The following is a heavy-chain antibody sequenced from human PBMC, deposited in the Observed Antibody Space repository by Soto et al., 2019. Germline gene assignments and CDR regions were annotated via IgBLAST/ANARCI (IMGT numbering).Heavy chain of an antibody. Sequence: QVQLVESGGGVVQPGRSLRLSCAASGFTFSSYGMHWVRQAPGKGLAWVAVISYDGSNKYYADSVKGRFTISRDNSKNTLYLQMNSLRAEDTAVYYCAKGRSDYDFWSGYPYGMDVWGQGTTVSVSS. V-gene: IGHV3-30*18. J-gene: IGHJ6*02. CDR2: ISYDGSNK. CDR3: AKGRSDYDFWSGYPYGMDV. CDR1: GFTFSSYG. D-gene: IGHD3-3*01.